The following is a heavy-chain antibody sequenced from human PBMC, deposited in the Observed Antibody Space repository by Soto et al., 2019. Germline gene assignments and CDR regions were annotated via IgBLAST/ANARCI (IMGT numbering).Heavy chain of an antibody. CDR2: ISGSGGST. V-gene: IGHV3-23*01. J-gene: IGHJ4*02. D-gene: IGHD3-9*01. CDR1: GFNFSSYA. CDR3: ATRRDMSPMNADLY. Sequence: GGSLRLSCAASGFNFSSYAMSWVRQAPGKGLEWVSAISGSGGSTYYADSVKGRFTISRDNSKNTLYLQMNSLRAEDTAVYYCATRRDMSPMNADLYWGQGTLVTVSS.